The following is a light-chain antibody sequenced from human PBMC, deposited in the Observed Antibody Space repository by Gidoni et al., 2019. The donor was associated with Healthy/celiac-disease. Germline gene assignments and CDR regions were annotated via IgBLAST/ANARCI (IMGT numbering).Light chain of an antibody. V-gene: IGKV1-39*01. Sequence: DIQMTQSPSSLSASVGDRVTITCRASQSISSYLHWYQQKPGKAPSRFSGSGSGTDFTLTISSLQPEDFATYYCQQSYSTPLTFGPGTKVDIK. J-gene: IGKJ3*01. CDR1: QSISSY. CDR3: QQSYSTPLT.